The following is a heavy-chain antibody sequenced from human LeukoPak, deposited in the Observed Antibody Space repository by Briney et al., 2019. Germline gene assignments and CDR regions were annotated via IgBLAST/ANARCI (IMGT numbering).Heavy chain of an antibody. Sequence: ASVKVSCKASGYTFTGYYMHWVRQAPGQGLEWMGWINPNSGGTNYAQKFQGRVTMTRDTSISTAYMELSRLRSDDTAVYYCARLGYCSSTSCFDFWGQGILVSVSS. D-gene: IGHD2-2*01. CDR2: INPNSGGT. J-gene: IGHJ5*01. V-gene: IGHV1-2*02. CDR3: ARLGYCSSTSCFDF. CDR1: GYTFTGYY.